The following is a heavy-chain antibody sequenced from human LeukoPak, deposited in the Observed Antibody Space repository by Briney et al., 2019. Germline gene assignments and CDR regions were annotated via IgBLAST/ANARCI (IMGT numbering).Heavy chain of an antibody. CDR1: GFTFSSYA. CDR2: ISGSGGST. V-gene: IGHV3-23*01. CDR3: AKKAHSALRYFDWLPRHFDY. Sequence: VGSLGLSCAASGFTFSSYAMSWVRQAPGKGLEWVSAISGSGGSTYYADSVKGRFTISRDNSKNTLYLQMNSLRAEDTAVYYCAKKAHSALRYFDWLPRHFDYWGQGTLVTVSS. J-gene: IGHJ4*02. D-gene: IGHD3-9*01.